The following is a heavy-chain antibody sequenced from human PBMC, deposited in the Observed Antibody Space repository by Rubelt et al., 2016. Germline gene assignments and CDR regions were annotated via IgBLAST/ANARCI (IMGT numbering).Heavy chain of an antibody. D-gene: IGHD1-26*01. CDR3: ARSRNDLVGANEDAFDV. V-gene: IGHV1-3*01. CDR2: INPVTVNP. J-gene: IGHJ3*01. CDR1: GYTFTDSA. Sequence: QVQLVQSGAEVKGPGASVKVSCTASGYTFTDSAIHWVRQAPGQRLEWMGWINPVTVNPTYSQSFLGRVTITRDTSATTAYMELRSLRSEDTAMYDCARSRNDLVGANEDAFDVWGQGTMVTVSS.